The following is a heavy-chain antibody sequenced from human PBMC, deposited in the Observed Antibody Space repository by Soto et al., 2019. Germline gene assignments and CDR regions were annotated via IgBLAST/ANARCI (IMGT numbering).Heavy chain of an antibody. D-gene: IGHD5-12*01. J-gene: IGHJ4*02. CDR2: IYYSGST. CDR1: GCFISSSSYY. CDR3: AMQPLVDTMADNFDY. Sequence: SETLSLTCTVSGCFISSSSYYWGWIRQPPGKGLEWIGSIYYSGSTYYNPSLKSRVTISVDTSKNQFSLKLSSVTAADTAVYYCAMQPLVDTMADNFDYWGQGTLVTVSS. V-gene: IGHV4-39*01.